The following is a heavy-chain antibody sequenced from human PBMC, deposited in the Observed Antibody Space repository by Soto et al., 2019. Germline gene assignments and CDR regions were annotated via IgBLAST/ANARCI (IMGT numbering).Heavy chain of an antibody. V-gene: IGHV3-23*01. J-gene: IGHJ5*02. CDR2: VSRAGTYT. Sequence: EVQLLESGGDVVRPGGSLRLSCAASGLTFSSYAMGWVRQAPGKGLEWVAGVSRAGTYTFYADSVRGRFSVSRDNSRDTVDLYMNALRGDDTAVYFCVKYTVTEDLGESWGQGTLVSVSS. D-gene: IGHD3-16*01. CDR1: GLTFSSYA. CDR3: VKYTVTEDLGES.